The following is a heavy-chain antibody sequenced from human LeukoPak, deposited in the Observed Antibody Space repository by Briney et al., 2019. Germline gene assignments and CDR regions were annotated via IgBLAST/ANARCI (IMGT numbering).Heavy chain of an antibody. CDR1: VGSFCGYY. CDR3: ARERLRAVAARGAFDI. CDR2: IYHIGGA. V-gene: IGHV4-34*01. D-gene: IGHD6-19*01. Sequence: SETLSLTCAVSVGSFCGYYWSWIRHPPREGLERIGEIYHIGGANYNPSLKSRVTISVDTSKNQFSLKLSSVTAADTAVYYCARERLRAVAARGAFDIWGQGTMATVSS. J-gene: IGHJ3*02.